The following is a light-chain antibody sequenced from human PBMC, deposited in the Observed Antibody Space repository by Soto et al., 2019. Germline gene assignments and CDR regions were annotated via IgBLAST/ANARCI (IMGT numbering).Light chain of an antibody. J-gene: IGKJ5*01. CDR3: QQYYSYPIT. CDR2: AAS. CDR1: QGIRTW. V-gene: IGKV1-12*01. Sequence: DIQITQSPSSVSASVGDRVAITCRASQGIRTWLAWYQQKPGKAPKVLIYAASSLQSGVPSRFSGSGSGTDFTLTISCLQSEDFATYYCQQYYSYPITFGQGTRLEIK.